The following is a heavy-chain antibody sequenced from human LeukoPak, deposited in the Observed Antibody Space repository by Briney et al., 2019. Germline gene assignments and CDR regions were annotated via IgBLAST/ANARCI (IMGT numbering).Heavy chain of an antibody. D-gene: IGHD3-16*02. Sequence: SETLSLTCTVSGGSITFGSYYWTWIRQPAGKGLEWIGRIYTSGRTFYNPSLKSRVTISMDTFMNQFSLRLSSVTAADTAVYYCARARVIPASFDDWGQGALVTVSS. CDR1: GGSITFGSYY. V-gene: IGHV4-61*02. CDR2: IYTSGRT. CDR3: ARARVIPASFDD. J-gene: IGHJ4*02.